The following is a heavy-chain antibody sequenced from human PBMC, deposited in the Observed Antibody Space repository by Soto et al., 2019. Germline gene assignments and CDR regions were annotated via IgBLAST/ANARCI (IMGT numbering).Heavy chain of an antibody. CDR2: ISSSSSTI. V-gene: IGHV3-48*01. Sequence: GSLRLSCAASGFTFSSYSMNWVRQAPGKGLEWVSYISSSSSTIYYADSVKGRFTISRDNAKNSLYLQMNSLKTEDTAVYYCTTDILLSDAFDIWGQGTMVTVSS. J-gene: IGHJ3*02. CDR1: GFTFSSYS. CDR3: TTDILLSDAFDI. D-gene: IGHD2-21*01.